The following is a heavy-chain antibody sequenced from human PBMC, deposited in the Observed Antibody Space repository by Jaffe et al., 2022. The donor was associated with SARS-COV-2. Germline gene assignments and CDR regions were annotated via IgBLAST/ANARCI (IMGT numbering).Heavy chain of an antibody. J-gene: IGHJ3*02. Sequence: EVQLVQSGAEVKKPGESLKISCETSGYNFPNYWIAWVRQIPGKGLEWMGSIYPGGSETRYSPPFQGQFTISDDRSVSTAYLQWNTLKASDTAMYYCARPLPYSPNAFDIWGQGTMVTVSS. V-gene: IGHV5-51*01. CDR3: ARPLPYSPNAFDI. CDR2: IYPGGSET. CDR1: GYNFPNYW. D-gene: IGHD3-16*01.